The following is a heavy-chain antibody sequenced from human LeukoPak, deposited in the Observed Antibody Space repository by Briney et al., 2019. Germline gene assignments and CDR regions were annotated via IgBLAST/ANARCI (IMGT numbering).Heavy chain of an antibody. CDR2: IYYSGST. D-gene: IGHD3-3*01. CDR3: ARAPRGYDFWSCYYTPPSFDY. CDR1: GGSISSYY. V-gene: IGHV4-59*01. Sequence: SETLSLTCTVSGGSISSYYWSWIRQPPGKGLEWIGYIYYSGSTNYNPSLKSRVTISVDTSKNQFSLKLSSVTAADTAVYYCARAPRGYDFWSCYYTPPSFDYWGQGTLVTVSS. J-gene: IGHJ4*02.